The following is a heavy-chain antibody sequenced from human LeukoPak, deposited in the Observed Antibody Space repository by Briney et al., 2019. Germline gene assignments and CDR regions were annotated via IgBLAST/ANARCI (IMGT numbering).Heavy chain of an antibody. CDR3: ANSVSSYYDSSGYESSYYYGMDV. J-gene: IGHJ6*02. CDR2: ISGSGGST. CDR1: GFTFSSYA. D-gene: IGHD3-22*01. V-gene: IGHV3-23*01. Sequence: PGGSLRLSCAASGFTFSSYAMSWVRQAPGKGLEWVSAISGSGGSTYYADFVKGRFTISRDNSKNTLYLQMNSLRAEDTAVYYCANSVSSYYDSSGYESSYYYGMDVWGQGTTVTVSS.